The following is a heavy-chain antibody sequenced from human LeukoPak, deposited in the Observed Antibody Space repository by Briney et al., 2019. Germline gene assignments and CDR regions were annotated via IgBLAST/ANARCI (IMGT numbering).Heavy chain of an antibody. D-gene: IGHD2-8*02. J-gene: IGHJ4*02. CDR3: ARDTGGYYDY. CDR1: GFTFSSYG. Sequence: GRSLRLSCAASGFTFSSYGMHWIRQAPGKGLEWVAVIWYDGSNKYYADSVKGRFTISRDNSKNTLYLQMNSLRAEDTAVYYCARDTGGYYDYWGQGTLVTVSS. V-gene: IGHV3-33*01. CDR2: IWYDGSNK.